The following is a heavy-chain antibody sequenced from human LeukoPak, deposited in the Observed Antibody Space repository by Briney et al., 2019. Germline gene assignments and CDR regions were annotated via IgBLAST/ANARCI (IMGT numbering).Heavy chain of an antibody. CDR3: ARDFRLRCLVNCFDY. J-gene: IGHJ4*02. V-gene: IGHV3-21*01. D-gene: IGHD4-17*01. Sequence: GGSLRLSCAASGFTFSSYSMNWVRQAPGKGLEWVSSISSSSSYIYYADSVKGRFTISRDNAKNSLYLQMNSLRAEDTAVYYCARDFRLRCLVNCFDYWGQGTLVTVSS. CDR2: ISSSSSYI. CDR1: GFTFSSYS.